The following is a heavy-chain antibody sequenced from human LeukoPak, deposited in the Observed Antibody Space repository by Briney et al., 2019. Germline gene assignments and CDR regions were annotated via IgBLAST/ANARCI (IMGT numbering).Heavy chain of an antibody. CDR1: GYTFTSYG. CDR2: ISAYNGNT. V-gene: IGHV1-18*01. J-gene: IGHJ3*02. Sequence: GASVKVSCKASGYTFTSYGISWVRQAPGQGLEWMGWISAYNGNTNYAQKFQGRVTMTTDTSTSTAYMELRSLRSDDTAVYYCARGEYCTNGVCYTHAFDIWGQGTMVTVSS. D-gene: IGHD2-8*01. CDR3: ARGEYCTNGVCYTHAFDI.